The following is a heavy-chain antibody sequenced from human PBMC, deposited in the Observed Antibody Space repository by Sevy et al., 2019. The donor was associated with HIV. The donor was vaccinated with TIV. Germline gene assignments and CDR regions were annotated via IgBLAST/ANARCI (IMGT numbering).Heavy chain of an antibody. D-gene: IGHD2-2*01. Sequence: GGSLRLSCAASGFTFSSYGMHWVRQAPGKGLEWVAFIRYDGSNKYYADSVKGRFTISRDNSKNTLYLQMNSLRAEDTDVYYCANGDPIVVVLAARTDAFDIWGQGTMVTVSS. CDR2: IRYDGSNK. CDR1: GFTFSSYG. V-gene: IGHV3-30*02. CDR3: ANGDPIVVVLAARTDAFDI. J-gene: IGHJ3*02.